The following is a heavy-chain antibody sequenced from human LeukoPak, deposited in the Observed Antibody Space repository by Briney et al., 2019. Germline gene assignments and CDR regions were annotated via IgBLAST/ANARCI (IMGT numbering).Heavy chain of an antibody. D-gene: IGHD6-19*01. Sequence: GESLQISCKGSGYSFTTYWIGWVRQMPGKGLEWMGIIYPGDSSTRYSPSFQGQVTISADKSISTAYLQWSSLKASDTAMYYCARPVAGTVSAFDIWGQGTMVTVSS. CDR2: IYPGDSST. J-gene: IGHJ3*02. V-gene: IGHV5-51*01. CDR1: GYSFTTYW. CDR3: ARPVAGTVSAFDI.